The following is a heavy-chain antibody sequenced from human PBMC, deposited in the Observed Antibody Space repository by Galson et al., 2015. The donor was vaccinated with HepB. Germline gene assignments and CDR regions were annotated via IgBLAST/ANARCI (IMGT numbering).Heavy chain of an antibody. V-gene: IGHV3-30*18. Sequence: SLRLSCAASGFTFSSYGMHWVRQAPGKGLEWVAVISYDGSNKYYADSVKGRFTISRDNSKNTLYLQMNSLRAEDTAVYYCAKLSGGCSSTSCYAYYYYYGMDVWGQGTTVTVSS. CDR3: AKLSGGCSSTSCYAYYYYYGMDV. CDR1: GFTFSSYG. J-gene: IGHJ6*02. CDR2: ISYDGSNK. D-gene: IGHD2-2*01.